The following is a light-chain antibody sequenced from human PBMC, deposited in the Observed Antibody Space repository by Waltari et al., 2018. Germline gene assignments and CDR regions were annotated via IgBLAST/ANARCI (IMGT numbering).Light chain of an antibody. CDR2: GAS. CDR1: QSVSSSH. CDR3: QQYGSSPYT. V-gene: IGKV3-20*01. J-gene: IGKJ2*01. Sequence: EIVLTQSPGTLSLSPGERATLACRDSQSVSSSHLAWYQQNPGQAPRLLIDGASSRATGIPDMFSGSGSGTDFTLTISILEPEDFAVYYCQQYGSSPYTFGQVPQLEI.